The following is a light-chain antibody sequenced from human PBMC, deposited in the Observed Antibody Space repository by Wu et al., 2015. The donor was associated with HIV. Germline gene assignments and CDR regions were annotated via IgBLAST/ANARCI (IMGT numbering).Light chain of an antibody. CDR1: QRVNTKY. CDR2: GSS. J-gene: IGKJ2*01. V-gene: IGKV3-20*01. Sequence: EIVLTQSPGTLSLSPGESATLSCRASQRVNTKYLAWYQQKFGQAPWLLIYGSSIRATGVPDRFSGSGSGADFSLTISRLEPEDFAVYYCQRYGSSSYTFGQGTKLETK. CDR3: QRYGSSSYT.